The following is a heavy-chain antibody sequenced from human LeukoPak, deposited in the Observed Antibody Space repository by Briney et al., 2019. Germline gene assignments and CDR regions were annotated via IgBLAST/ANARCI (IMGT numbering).Heavy chain of an antibody. CDR2: IYYSGST. CDR1: GGSISSGGYY. D-gene: IGHD1-1*01. V-gene: IGHV4-31*03. Sequence: PSETLSLTCTVSGGSISSGGYYWSWIRQHPGKGLEWIGYIYYSGSTYYNPSPKSRVTISVDTSKNQFSLKLSSVTAADTAVYYCARGPTGYDPPFDYWGQGTLVTVSS. J-gene: IGHJ4*02. CDR3: ARGPTGYDPPFDY.